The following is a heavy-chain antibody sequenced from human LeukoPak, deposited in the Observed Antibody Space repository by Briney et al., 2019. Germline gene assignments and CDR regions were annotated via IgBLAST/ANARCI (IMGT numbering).Heavy chain of an antibody. Sequence: ASVKVSCKASGYTFTGYYMHWVRQAPGQGLEWMGWINPNSGGTNYAQKFQGRVTMTRDTSISTAHMELSRLRSDDTAVYYCAPGDYDYVWGSRRTEYFQHWGQGTLVTVSS. J-gene: IGHJ1*01. V-gene: IGHV1-2*02. CDR1: GYTFTGYY. D-gene: IGHD3-16*01. CDR2: INPNSGGT. CDR3: APGDYDYVWGSRRTEYFQH.